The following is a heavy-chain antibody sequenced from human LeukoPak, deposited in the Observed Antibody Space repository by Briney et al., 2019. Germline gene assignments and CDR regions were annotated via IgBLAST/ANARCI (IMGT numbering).Heavy chain of an antibody. J-gene: IGHJ4*02. CDR3: ARMRPEVRGWSEFDY. Sequence: SQTLSLTCAISGDSVSSNSAAWNWIRQSPSRGLEWLGRTYYRSKWYNDYAVSMKSRITINPDTSKNQFSLQLNSVTPEDTAVYYCARMRPEVRGWSEFDYWGQGTLVTVSS. V-gene: IGHV6-1*01. CDR1: GDSVSSNSAA. CDR2: TYYRSKWYN. D-gene: IGHD6-19*01.